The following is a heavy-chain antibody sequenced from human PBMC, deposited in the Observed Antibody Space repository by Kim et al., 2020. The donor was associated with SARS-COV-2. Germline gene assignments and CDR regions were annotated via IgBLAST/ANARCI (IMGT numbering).Heavy chain of an antibody. J-gene: IGHJ4*02. CDR3: ARGIAAAGTVFDY. CDR2: ISSSSSYI. D-gene: IGHD6-13*01. Sequence: GGSLRLSCAASGFTFSSYSMNWVRQAPGKGLEWVSSISSSSSYIYYADSVKGRFTISRDNAKNSLYLQMNSLRAEDTAVYYCARGIAAAGTVFDYCGQGTLVTVSS. V-gene: IGHV3-21*01. CDR1: GFTFSSYS.